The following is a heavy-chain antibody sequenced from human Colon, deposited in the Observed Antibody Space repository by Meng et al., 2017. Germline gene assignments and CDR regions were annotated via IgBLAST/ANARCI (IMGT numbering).Heavy chain of an antibody. V-gene: IGHV1-3*04. D-gene: IGHD3-16*02. CDR2: INTANGNA. Sequence: QVQLVQSGAEVKKPGASVKGSCKASGYSFTTYSMHWVRQAPGQGLEWTAWINTANGNAVYSETFQGRLTITRDASASTVNMELSSLGSEDTAVYYCATDRRNYYLDLWGQGTLVTVSS. CDR3: ATDRRNYYLDL. CDR1: GYSFTTYS. J-gene: IGHJ4*02.